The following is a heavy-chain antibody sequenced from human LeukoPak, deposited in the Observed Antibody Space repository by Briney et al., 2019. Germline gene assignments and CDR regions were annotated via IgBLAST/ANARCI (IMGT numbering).Heavy chain of an antibody. CDR2: IYYSGST. J-gene: IGHJ4*02. Sequence: SETLSLTCTVSGGSISSSSYYWGWIRQPPGKGLEWIGSIYYSGSTYYNPSLKSRVTISVDTSKNQSSLKLSSVTAADTAVYYCAREVRPSGYDLLTFDYWGQGTLVTVSS. CDR3: AREVRPSGYDLLTFDY. CDR1: GGSISSSSYY. D-gene: IGHD5-12*01. V-gene: IGHV4-39*07.